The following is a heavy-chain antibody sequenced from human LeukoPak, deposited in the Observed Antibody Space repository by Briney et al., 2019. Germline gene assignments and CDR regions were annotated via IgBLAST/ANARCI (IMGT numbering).Heavy chain of an antibody. Sequence: SVKVSCKASGGTFSSYAISWVRQAPGQGLEWMGGIIPIFGTANYAQKFQGRVTITADKSTSTAYMELSSLRSEDTAVYYCARAPPITGTTGAFDIWGQGTMVTVSS. CDR1: GGTFSSYA. D-gene: IGHD1-20*01. J-gene: IGHJ3*02. CDR2: IIPIFGTA. V-gene: IGHV1-69*06. CDR3: ARAPPITGTTGAFDI.